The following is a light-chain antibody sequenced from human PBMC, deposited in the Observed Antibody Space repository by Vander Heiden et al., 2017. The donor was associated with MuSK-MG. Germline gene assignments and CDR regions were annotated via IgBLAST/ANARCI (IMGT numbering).Light chain of an antibody. V-gene: IGKV3-20*01. Sequence: EIVLTQSPGTLSLSPGERATLSCRASQSISDNYLAWYQQKPGQSPRLVIYGAFNRATGIPDRFSGSESGRDFTLTISRLEPEDFAVYYCQHDGDSPLTFGGGTKVEIK. CDR1: QSISDNY. J-gene: IGKJ4*01. CDR2: GAF. CDR3: QHDGDSPLT.